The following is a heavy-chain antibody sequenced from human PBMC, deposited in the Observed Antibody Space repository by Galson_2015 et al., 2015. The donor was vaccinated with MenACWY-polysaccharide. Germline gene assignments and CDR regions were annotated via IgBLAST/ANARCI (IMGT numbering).Heavy chain of an antibody. CDR2: IGGSGGST. CDR3: LKDDY. CDR1: GFPFSSYV. Sequence: SLRLSCAASGFPFSSYVLSWVRQAPGKGLEWVSTIGGSGGSTYYADSVKGRFTISRDNSKNTLYLQMNSLRAEDTAVYYCLKDDYWGQGTLVTVSS. J-gene: IGHJ4*02. V-gene: IGHV3-23*01.